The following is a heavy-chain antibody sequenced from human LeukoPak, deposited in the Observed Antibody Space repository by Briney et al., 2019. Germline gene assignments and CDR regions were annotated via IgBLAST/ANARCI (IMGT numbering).Heavy chain of an antibody. Sequence: GGSLRLSCAASGFTFSSYSMNWVRQAPGKGLEWVSSISSSSSYIYYADSVKGRFTISRDNAKNSLYLQMNSLRAEDTAVYYCARSVGMATINWFDPWGQGTLVTVSS. J-gene: IGHJ5*02. CDR1: GFTFSSYS. V-gene: IGHV3-21*01. D-gene: IGHD5-24*01. CDR3: ARSVGMATINWFDP. CDR2: ISSSSSYI.